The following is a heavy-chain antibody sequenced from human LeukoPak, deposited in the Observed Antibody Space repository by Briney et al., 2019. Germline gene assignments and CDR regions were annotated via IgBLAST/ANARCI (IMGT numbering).Heavy chain of an antibody. CDR2: ISAYNGNT. CDR1: GYTFTSYG. V-gene: IGHV1-18*01. J-gene: IGHJ4*02. CDR3: ASSGGGYDSSGYQFDY. Sequence: ASVKVSCKASGYTFTSYGISWVRQAPGQGLEWMGWISAYNGNTNYAQKLQGRVTMTTDTSTGTAYMELRSLRSDDTAVYYCASSGGGYDSSGYQFDYWGQGTLVTVSS. D-gene: IGHD3-22*01.